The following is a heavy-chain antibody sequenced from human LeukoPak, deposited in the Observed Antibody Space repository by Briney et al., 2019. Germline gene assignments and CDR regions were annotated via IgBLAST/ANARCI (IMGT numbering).Heavy chain of an antibody. Sequence: SETLSLTCTVSGGSISSYHWSWIRQPPGKGLEWIGYIYDSENTNYNPSLKSRVTISVDTSKNQFSLKLTSVTAADTAVYYCATEVRFVRNWFDPWGQGTLVTVSS. J-gene: IGHJ5*02. D-gene: IGHD3-16*01. CDR2: IYDSENT. V-gene: IGHV4-59*01. CDR3: ATEVRFVRNWFDP. CDR1: GGSISSYH.